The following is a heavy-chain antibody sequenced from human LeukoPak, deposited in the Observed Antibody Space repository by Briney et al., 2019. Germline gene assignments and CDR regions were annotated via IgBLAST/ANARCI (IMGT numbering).Heavy chain of an antibody. CDR2: IYYSGST. J-gene: IGHJ4*02. D-gene: IGHD6-6*01. CDR3: ARGAARRPSSSYFDY. CDR1: GGSISSYY. Sequence: SETLSLTCTVSGGSISSYYWSWIRQPPGKGLEWIGYIYYSGSTNYNPSLKSRVTISVDTSKNQFSLKLSSVTAADTAVYYCARGAARRPSSSYFDYWGQGTLVTVSS. V-gene: IGHV4-59*01.